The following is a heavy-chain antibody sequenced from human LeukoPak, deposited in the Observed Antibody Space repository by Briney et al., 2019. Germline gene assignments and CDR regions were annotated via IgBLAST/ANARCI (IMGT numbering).Heavy chain of an antibody. J-gene: IGHJ3*02. V-gene: IGHV3-23*01. Sequence: GGSLRLSCAASGFTFSSYAMSWVRQAPGKGLEWVSAFSDSGGSTYYADSVKGRFTISRDNSKNTLYLQMNSLRAEDTAVDYCAKDSGDYDILNAFDIWGQGTMVTVS. CDR1: GFTFSSYA. CDR2: FSDSGGST. CDR3: AKDSGDYDILNAFDI. D-gene: IGHD3-9*01.